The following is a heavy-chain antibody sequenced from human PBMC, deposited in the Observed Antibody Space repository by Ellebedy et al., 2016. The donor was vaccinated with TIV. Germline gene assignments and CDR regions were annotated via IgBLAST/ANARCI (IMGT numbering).Heavy chain of an antibody. CDR3: ARDEVAGTHFFDY. V-gene: IGHV3-30*10. D-gene: IGHD6-19*01. CDR1: GFTFGNYA. Sequence: PGGSLRLSCAASGFTFGNYAMHWLRQAPGKGPEWVTIISFDGSSQYYTDSVKGRFTVSRDNSKTTLYLQMHSLRPEDTAVYYCARDEVAGTHFFDYWGQGALVSVSS. J-gene: IGHJ4*02. CDR2: ISFDGSSQ.